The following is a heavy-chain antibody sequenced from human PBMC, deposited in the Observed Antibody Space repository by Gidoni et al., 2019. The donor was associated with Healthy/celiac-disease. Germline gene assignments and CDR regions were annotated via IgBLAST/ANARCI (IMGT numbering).Heavy chain of an antibody. J-gene: IGHJ4*02. V-gene: IGHV1-24*01. CDR1: GYTLTELS. D-gene: IGHD3-9*01. Sequence: QVQLVQSGAEVKKPGASVKVSCKVSGYTLTELSMHWVRQAPGKGLEWMGGFDPEYGETIYAQKFQGRVTMTEDTSTDTAYMELSSLRSEDTAVYYCATLESGYDILTGSSMYYFDYWGQGTLVTVSS. CDR3: ATLESGYDILTGSSMYYFDY. CDR2: FDPEYGET.